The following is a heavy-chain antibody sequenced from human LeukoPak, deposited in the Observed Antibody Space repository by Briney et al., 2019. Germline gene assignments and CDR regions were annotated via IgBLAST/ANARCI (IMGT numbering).Heavy chain of an antibody. Sequence: GGSLRLSCAASGFTVSNNYMNWVRQAPGKGLVWVSGIYSGATTYYADSVKGRFTLSRDNSKNTLSLQMNSLRAEDTAVYYCARELRIVDTTMLNYYYYYYMDVWGKGTTVTVSS. CDR1: GFTVSNNY. D-gene: IGHD5-18*01. J-gene: IGHJ6*03. CDR3: ARELRIVDTTMLNYYYYYYMDV. CDR2: IYSGATT. V-gene: IGHV3-53*01.